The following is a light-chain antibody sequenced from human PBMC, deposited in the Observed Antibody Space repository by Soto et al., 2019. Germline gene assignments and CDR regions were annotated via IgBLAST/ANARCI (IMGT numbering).Light chain of an antibody. CDR3: QSYDSSLSVVV. V-gene: IGLV1-40*01. J-gene: IGLJ2*01. CDR1: SSNIGAEYD. CDR2: ESS. Sequence: QLVLTQPSSVSGAPGQTVTISCTGSSSNIGAEYDVHWYQQLPGGAPKLLIYESSDRLSGVPDRFSGSKSGASASLAITGLQAEDEDNYYCQSYDSSLSVVVFGGGTKLTVL.